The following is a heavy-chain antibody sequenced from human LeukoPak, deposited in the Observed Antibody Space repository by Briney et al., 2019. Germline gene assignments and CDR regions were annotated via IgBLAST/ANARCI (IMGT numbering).Heavy chain of an antibody. V-gene: IGHV3-23*01. CDR3: AKSRGESRGASNY. CDR2: ISGSGDTT. Sequence: GGSLRLSCAAAGFTFSSYAMNWVRQAPGKGLEWVSFISGSGDTTYYADSVKGRFTISRDNSKNTLYLQMNSLRAEDTAVYYCAKSRGESRGASNYWGQGTLVTVSS. CDR1: GFTFSSYA. J-gene: IGHJ4*02. D-gene: IGHD1-26*01.